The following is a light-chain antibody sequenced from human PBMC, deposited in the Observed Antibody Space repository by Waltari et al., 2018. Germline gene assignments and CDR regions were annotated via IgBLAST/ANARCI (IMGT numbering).Light chain of an antibody. CDR1: QSGSSN. Sequence: ELVMTQSPATLSVSPGERATLSCRASQSGSSNLAWYQQKPGQAPRLLIYGESTRATGIPARFSGSGSGTEFTLTISSLQSEDFAVYYCQQYNNWPPRITFGQGTRLEIK. CDR3: QQYNNWPPRIT. CDR2: GES. V-gene: IGKV3-15*01. J-gene: IGKJ5*01.